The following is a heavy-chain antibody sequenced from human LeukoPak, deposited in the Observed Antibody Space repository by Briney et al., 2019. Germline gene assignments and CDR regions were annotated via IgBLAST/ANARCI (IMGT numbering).Heavy chain of an antibody. CDR1: GFTFSSYA. Sequence: GRSLRLSCAASGFTFSSYAMHWVRQAPGKGLEWVAVISYDGSNKYYADSVKGRFTISRDNSKNTLYLQMNSLRAEDTAVYYCAKDFRVGTKSPLYFDYWGQGTLVTVSS. J-gene: IGHJ4*02. CDR2: ISYDGSNK. V-gene: IGHV3-30-3*01. CDR3: AKDFRVGTKSPLYFDY. D-gene: IGHD2-21*02.